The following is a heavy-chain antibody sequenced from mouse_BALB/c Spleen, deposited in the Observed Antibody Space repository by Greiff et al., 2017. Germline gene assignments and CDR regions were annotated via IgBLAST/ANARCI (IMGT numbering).Heavy chain of an antibody. CDR2: ISSGSSTI. Sequence: EVQLQESGGGLVQPGGSRKLSCAASGFTFSSFGMHWVRQAPEKGLEWVAYISSGSSTIYYADTVKGRFTISRDNPKNTLFLQMTSLRSEDTAMYYCARMYYGSYFDYWGRGTTLTVSS. J-gene: IGHJ2*01. CDR3: ARMYYGSYFDY. D-gene: IGHD1-1*01. CDR1: GFTFSSFG. V-gene: IGHV5-17*02.